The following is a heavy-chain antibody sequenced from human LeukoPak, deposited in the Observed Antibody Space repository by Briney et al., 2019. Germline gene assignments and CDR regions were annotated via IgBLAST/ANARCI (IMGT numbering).Heavy chain of an antibody. CDR1: GGSISSSSYY. V-gene: IGHV4-39*01. CDR2: IYYSGST. J-gene: IGHJ4*02. Sequence: SETLSLTCTVSGGSISSSSYYWGWIRQPPGKGLEWIGSIYYSGSTYYNPSLKSRVTISVDTSKNQFSLRLSSVTAADTAVYYCARLHSTHSSNSWGQGTLVTVSS. D-gene: IGHD6-13*01. CDR3: ARLHSTHSSNS.